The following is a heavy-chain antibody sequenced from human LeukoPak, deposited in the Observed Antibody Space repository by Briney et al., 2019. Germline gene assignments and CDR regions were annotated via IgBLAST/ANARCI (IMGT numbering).Heavy chain of an antibody. CDR2: IYTSGST. V-gene: IGHV4-61*05. Sequence: SETLSLTCTVSGGSISSSSYYWGWIRQPPGKGLEWIGRIYTSGSTNYNPPLKSRVTMSVDTSKNQFSLKLSSVTAADTAVYYCARGRSNSWYYFDYWGQGTLVTVSS. CDR3: ARGRSNSWYYFDY. CDR1: GGSISSSSYY. J-gene: IGHJ4*02. D-gene: IGHD6-13*01.